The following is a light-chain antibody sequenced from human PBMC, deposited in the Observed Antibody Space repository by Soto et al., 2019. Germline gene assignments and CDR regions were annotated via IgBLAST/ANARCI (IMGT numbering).Light chain of an antibody. CDR3: QHYNGWPPYT. V-gene: IGKV3-15*01. CDR1: QDVKTN. CDR2: GAS. J-gene: IGKJ2*01. Sequence: EIVMTQSPVTLSVSPGERATLSCRASQDVKTNLAWYQQKPGQAPRLLIYGASTRATGIAARFSGTGSGTQFTLTISNLQSGDFAVYYCQHYNGWPPYTFGQGTKL.